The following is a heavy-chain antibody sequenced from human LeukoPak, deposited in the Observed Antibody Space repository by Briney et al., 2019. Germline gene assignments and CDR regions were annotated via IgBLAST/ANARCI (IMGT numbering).Heavy chain of an antibody. J-gene: IGHJ4*02. V-gene: IGHV4-59*08. CDR1: GGSFSGYY. CDR3: ARLSSGSRPNFDS. Sequence: SETLSLTCAVYGGSFSGYYWGWIRQPLGKGLEWIGYIYFTGTTTYHPSLRSRVTISLDTSNNQFSLDLTSVTVADTAVYYCARLSSGSRPNFDSWGQGSLVTVSS. D-gene: IGHD6-19*01. CDR2: IYFTGTT.